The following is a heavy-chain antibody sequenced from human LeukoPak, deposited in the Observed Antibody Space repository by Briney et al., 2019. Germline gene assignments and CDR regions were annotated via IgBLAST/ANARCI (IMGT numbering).Heavy chain of an antibody. CDR3: ARPAGYRLPKEMFLYY. CDR1: GYTLTELS. J-gene: IGHJ4*02. D-gene: IGHD2-2*01. V-gene: IGHV1-24*01. Sequence: ASVKVSCKVSGYTLTELSMHWVRQAPGKGLEWMGGFDPEDGETIYAQKFQGRVTMTEDTSTDTAYMELSSLRSEDTAVYYCARPAGYRLPKEMFLYYWGQGTLVAVSS. CDR2: FDPEDGET.